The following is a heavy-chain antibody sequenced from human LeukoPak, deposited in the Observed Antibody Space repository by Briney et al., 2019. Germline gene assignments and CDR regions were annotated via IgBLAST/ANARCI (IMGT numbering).Heavy chain of an antibody. J-gene: IGHJ6*03. CDR2: INHSGST. V-gene: IGHV4-34*01. CDR1: GGSFSGYY. D-gene: IGHD2-2*01. CDR3: ARLRKCDYGSTSCYYYYYYYMDV. Sequence: SETLSLTCAVYGGSFSGYYWSWIRQPPGKGLEWIGEINHSGSTNYNPSLKSRVTISVDTSKNQFSLKLSSVTAADTAVYYCARLRKCDYGSTSCYYYYYYYMDVWGKGTTVTISS.